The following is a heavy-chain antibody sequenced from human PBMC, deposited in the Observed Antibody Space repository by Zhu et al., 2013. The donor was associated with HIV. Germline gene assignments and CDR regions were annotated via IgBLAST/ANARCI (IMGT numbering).Heavy chain of an antibody. CDR2: IIPAFGVV. J-gene: IGHJ4*02. CDR3: ARREKAYDNSGSFDY. V-gene: IGHV1-69*14. Sequence: QIQLVQSGADMKKPGSSVRVSCKSTGGSFTHYAMNWVRQAPGQGFEWMGGIIPAFGVVNYAQRFQGRITISANKETSTDFLDLRSLTSGDTAIYYCARREKAYDNSGSFDYWGQGTLVTVSS. CDR1: GGSFTHYA. D-gene: IGHD3-22*01.